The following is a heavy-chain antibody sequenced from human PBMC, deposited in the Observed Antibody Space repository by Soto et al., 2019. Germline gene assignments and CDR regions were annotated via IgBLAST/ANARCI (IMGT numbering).Heavy chain of an antibody. CDR2: ISAYNGNT. Sequence: QVQLVQSGGEVKKPGASVKVSCKTSGYSFTTYGISWVRQAPGQGLEWMGWISAYNGNTNYAQKLKGRVTMTTDTSTSTAYMELRSLRSDDTAVYYCAREGPAPYYYYGMDVWGQVSTVTVSS. J-gene: IGHJ6*02. CDR3: AREGPAPYYYYGMDV. CDR1: GYSFTTYG. V-gene: IGHV1-18*01.